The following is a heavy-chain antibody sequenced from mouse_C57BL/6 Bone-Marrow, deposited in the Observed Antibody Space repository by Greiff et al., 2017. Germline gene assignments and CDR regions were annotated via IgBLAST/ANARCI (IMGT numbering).Heavy chain of an antibody. CDR1: GYSFTGYY. CDR3: ARWVNWEGGYFDY. Sequence: EVQLQQSGPELVKPGASVKISCKASGYSFTGYYMNWVKQSPEKSLEWIGEINPSTGGTTYNQKFKAKATLTVDKSSSTAYMQLKSLTSEDSAVYYCARWVNWEGGYFDYWGQGTTLTVSS. D-gene: IGHD4-1*01. J-gene: IGHJ2*01. CDR2: INPSTGGT. V-gene: IGHV1-42*01.